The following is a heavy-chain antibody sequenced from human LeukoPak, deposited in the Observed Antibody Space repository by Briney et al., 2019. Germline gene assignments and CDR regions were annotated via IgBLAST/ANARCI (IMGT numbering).Heavy chain of an antibody. CDR1: GFVFSASY. V-gene: IGHV3-7*01. CDR3: VRGGTYWTVS. J-gene: IGHJ5*01. CDR2: IKPDGSEK. Sequence: GGSLRLSCAASGFVFSASYMSWVRKAPGKGLEWVATIKPDGSEKYHVDSVSGRFTISRDNTSDSLFLQMNSQRVDDTAVYYCVRGGTYWTVSWGQGTLVNVS.